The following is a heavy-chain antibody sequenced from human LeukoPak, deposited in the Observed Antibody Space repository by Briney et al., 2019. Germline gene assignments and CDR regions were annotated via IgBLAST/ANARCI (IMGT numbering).Heavy chain of an antibody. V-gene: IGHV3-48*03. Sequence: GGSLRLSCAASGFTFSSYEMNWVRQAPGKGLEWVSYIRSSDNTIHYADSVKGRFTISRDNAKNSLYLQMNSLRAEDTAVYCCARGGYCSGGTCYEFNAFDIWGQGTMVTVSS. J-gene: IGHJ3*02. CDR3: ARGGYCSGGTCYEFNAFDI. D-gene: IGHD2-15*01. CDR2: IRSSDNTI. CDR1: GFTFSSYE.